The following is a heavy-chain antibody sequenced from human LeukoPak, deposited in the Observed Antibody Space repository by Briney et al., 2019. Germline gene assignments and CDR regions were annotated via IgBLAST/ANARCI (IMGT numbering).Heavy chain of an antibody. V-gene: IGHV1-46*01. J-gene: IGHJ6*02. D-gene: IGHD5-24*01. Sequence: VASVKVSCKASGYTFTSYSMHWVRQAPGQGLEWMGIITPSGGSTNYAQKFQGRVTMTRDTSTTTVYMELSSLRSEDTAVYYCARVEMATINGMDVWGQGTTVTVSS. CDR3: ARVEMATINGMDV. CDR2: ITPSGGST. CDR1: GYTFTSYS.